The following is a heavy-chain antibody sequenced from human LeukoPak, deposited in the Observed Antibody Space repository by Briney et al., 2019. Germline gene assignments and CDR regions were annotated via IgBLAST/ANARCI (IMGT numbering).Heavy chain of an antibody. V-gene: IGHV3-23*01. J-gene: IGHJ4*02. Sequence: GGSLRLSCAASGFHFPSYAMSWVRQPPGKGLEWVSEISGSSGSTYYADSVKGRFTISRDNSKNTLYLQMNSLRAEDTALYYCAKDMHSGYDYPDSWGLGTLVTVSS. D-gene: IGHD5-12*01. CDR2: ISGSSGST. CDR1: GFHFPSYA. CDR3: AKDMHSGYDYPDS.